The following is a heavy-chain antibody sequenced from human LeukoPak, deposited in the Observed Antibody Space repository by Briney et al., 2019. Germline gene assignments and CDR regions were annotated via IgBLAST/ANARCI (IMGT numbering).Heavy chain of an antibody. Sequence: SQTLSLTCTVSGGSISSGGYYWSWIRQHPGTGLEWIGYIYYSGSTYYNPSLESRVTISVDTSKNQFSLKLSSVTAADTAVYYCARGNYVVSSYFDYWGQGTLVTVSS. CDR1: GGSISSGGYY. CDR3: ARGNYVVSSYFDY. D-gene: IGHD1-7*01. J-gene: IGHJ4*02. V-gene: IGHV4-31*03. CDR2: IYYSGST.